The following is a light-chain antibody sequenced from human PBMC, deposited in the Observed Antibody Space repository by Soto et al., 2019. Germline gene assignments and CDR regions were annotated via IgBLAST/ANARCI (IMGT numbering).Light chain of an antibody. CDR3: CSYAGSNWGYV. CDR2: KVS. Sequence: QSALTQPASVSGSPGQSITVSCTGASSDIGRYHLVSWYQHQSGKAPNLIIYKVSQWPSGVSDRFSASKSGNTASLTISGLQAEDEADYYCCSYAGSNWGYVFGTGTKVTVL. CDR1: SSDIGRYHL. V-gene: IGLV2-23*02. J-gene: IGLJ1*01.